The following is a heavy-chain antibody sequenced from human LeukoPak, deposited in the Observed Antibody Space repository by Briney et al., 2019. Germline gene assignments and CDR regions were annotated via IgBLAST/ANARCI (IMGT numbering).Heavy chain of an antibody. CDR2: IIPILGIA. V-gene: IGHV1-69*04. Sequence: SVKVSCKASGGTFSSYAVSWVRQAPGQGLEWMGRIIPILGIANYAQKFQGRVTITADKSTSTAYMELSSLRSEDTAVYYCARDGCYYDSSSHFDYWGQGTLVTVSS. CDR1: GGTFSSYA. J-gene: IGHJ4*02. D-gene: IGHD3-22*01. CDR3: ARDGCYYDSSSHFDY.